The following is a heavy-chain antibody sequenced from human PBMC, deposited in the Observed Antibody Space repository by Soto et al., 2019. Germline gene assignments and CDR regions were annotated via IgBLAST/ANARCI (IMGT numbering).Heavy chain of an antibody. CDR3: ATNPRYSSGWYGASTSYYYGMDV. D-gene: IGHD6-19*01. CDR2: IVVNSGNT. Sequence: SVQVSSKASRYTFSCSAVQWVRQARGPRLEWIGWIVVNSGNTNLAQKFQERVTITRDKSTNTAYMELSGLRSEDTALYYCATNPRYSSGWYGASTSYYYGMDVWGQGTRVTVSS. CDR1: RYTFSCSA. V-gene: IGHV1-58*01. J-gene: IGHJ6*02.